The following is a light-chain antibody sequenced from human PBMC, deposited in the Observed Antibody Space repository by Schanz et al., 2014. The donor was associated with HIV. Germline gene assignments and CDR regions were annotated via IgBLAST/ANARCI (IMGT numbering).Light chain of an antibody. CDR3: QQYGSSLFT. Sequence: EIVLTQSPGSLSLSPGGRATLSCGASQSVSSSYLAWYQQKPGQAPRLLIYGASTRATDIPARFSGSGSGTEFTLTISSLQSEDFAVYYCQQYGSSLFTFGPGTKVDIK. J-gene: IGKJ3*01. CDR1: QSVSSSY. V-gene: IGKV3-20*01. CDR2: GAS.